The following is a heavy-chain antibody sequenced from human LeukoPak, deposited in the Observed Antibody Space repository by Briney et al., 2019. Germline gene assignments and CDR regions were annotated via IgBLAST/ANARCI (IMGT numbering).Heavy chain of an antibody. Sequence: GGSLRLSCAASGFTFSSDWMSWVRQAPGKGLEWVANIKQDGSEKYYVDSAKGRFTISRDNAKNSLYLQMNSLRAEDTAVYYCARESVVAGTDDAFDIWGQGTMVTVSS. CDR1: GFTFSSDW. J-gene: IGHJ3*02. CDR3: ARESVVAGTDDAFDI. CDR2: IKQDGSEK. V-gene: IGHV3-7*01. D-gene: IGHD6-19*01.